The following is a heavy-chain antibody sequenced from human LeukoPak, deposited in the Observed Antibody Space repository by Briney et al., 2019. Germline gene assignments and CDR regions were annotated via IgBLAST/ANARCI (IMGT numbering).Heavy chain of an antibody. J-gene: IGHJ6*03. V-gene: IGHV1-46*01. CDR3: ASYSGSYYAYYYYYMDV. CDR2: INPSGGST. CDR1: GYTFTSYY. D-gene: IGHD1-26*01. Sequence: GASVKVSCKASGYTFTSYYMHWVRQAPGQGLEWMGIINPSGGSTSYAQKFQGRVTMTRDTSISTAYMELSRLRSDDTAVYYCASYSGSYYAYYYYYMDVWGKGTTVTVSS.